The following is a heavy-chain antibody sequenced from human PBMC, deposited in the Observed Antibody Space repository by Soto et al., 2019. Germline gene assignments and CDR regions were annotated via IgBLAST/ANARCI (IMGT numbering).Heavy chain of an antibody. J-gene: IGHJ4*02. V-gene: IGHV3-48*01. D-gene: IGHD3-3*01. CDR2: ISSSSSTI. CDR3: ARTGKGRRFDY. Sequence: GGSLRLSCAASGFPFSSYSMNWVRQAPGKGLEWVSYISSSSSTIYYADSVKGRFTISRDNAKNSLYLQMNSLRAEDTAVYYCARTGKGRRFDYWGQGTLVTVSS. CDR1: GFPFSSYS.